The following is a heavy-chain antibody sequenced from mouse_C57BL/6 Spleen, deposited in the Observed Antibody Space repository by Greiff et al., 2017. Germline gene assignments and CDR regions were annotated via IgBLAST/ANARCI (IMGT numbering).Heavy chain of an antibody. J-gene: IGHJ4*01. D-gene: IGHD1-1*01. CDR1: GFTFRSYA. CDR3: IRWDDYAMDY. Sequence: EVMLVESGEGLVNPGGSLKLSCAASGFTFRSYAMSWVRQTPEKRLEWVAYISSGGDYIYYADTVKGRFTISRDNARNTLYLQMSSLKSEDTAMYYCIRWDDYAMDYWGQGTSDTGAS. V-gene: IGHV5-9-1*02. CDR2: ISSGGDYI.